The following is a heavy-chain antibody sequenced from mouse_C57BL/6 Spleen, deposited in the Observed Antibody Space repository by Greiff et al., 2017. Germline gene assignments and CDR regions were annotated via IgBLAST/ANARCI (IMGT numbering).Heavy chain of an antibody. V-gene: IGHV1-80*01. Sequence: QVQLKQSGAELVKPGASVKISCKASGYAFSSYWMNWVKQRPGKGLEWIGQIYPGDGDTNYNGKFEGKATLTADKSSSTAYMQLSSLTAEDSAVYFCARGLYSLYYFDYWGQGTTLTVSS. CDR1: GYAFSSYW. D-gene: IGHD2-1*01. CDR3: ARGLYSLYYFDY. CDR2: IYPGDGDT. J-gene: IGHJ2*01.